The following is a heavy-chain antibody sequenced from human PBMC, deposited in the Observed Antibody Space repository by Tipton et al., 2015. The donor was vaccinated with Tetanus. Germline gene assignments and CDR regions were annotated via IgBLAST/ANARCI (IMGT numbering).Heavy chain of an antibody. V-gene: IGHV1-8*01. CDR3: ARACLGSGSNLRSYYFDY. D-gene: IGHD3-10*01. CDR2: MSPNSGNT. Sequence: QVQLVQSGAEMKKPGASVKVSCKASGYTFTNYDINWVRQAPGQGLEWMGWMSPNSGNTGYAQKFQDRVTLTSDTSISTAYMELSGRRSEDTAVYYCARACLGSGSNLRSYYFDYWGQRTLVTVSS. J-gene: IGHJ4*02. CDR1: GYTFTNYD.